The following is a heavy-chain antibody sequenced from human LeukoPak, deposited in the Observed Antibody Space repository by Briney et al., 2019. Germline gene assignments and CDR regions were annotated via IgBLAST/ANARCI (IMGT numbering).Heavy chain of an antibody. V-gene: IGHV3-7*01. J-gene: IGHJ3*02. CDR1: GFTFNNYW. Sequence: GSLSLSCAASGFTFNNYWMTWVRQAPGKGLEGVANLKEDGSEKYYVDSVKGRFTISRDNAKNSLYLQMNSLRAEDTAVYYCARDNLRKRAVAGTGGAFDIWGQGTMVIVSS. CDR3: ARDNLRKRAVAGTGGAFDI. D-gene: IGHD6-19*01. CDR2: LKEDGSEK.